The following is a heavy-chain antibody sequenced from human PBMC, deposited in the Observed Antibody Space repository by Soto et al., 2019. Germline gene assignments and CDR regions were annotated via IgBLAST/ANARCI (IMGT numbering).Heavy chain of an antibody. CDR3: ARKSDCSGGSCPYYFDY. D-gene: IGHD2-15*01. Sequence: GGSLRLSCAASGFTFSSYGMSWVRPDPGKGLEWVSGISGTGGSTYYADSVKGRFTISRDNSKNTLFLQMDSLRAEDTSVYYCARKSDCSGGSCPYYFDYWGQGTLVTVSS. CDR1: GFTFSSYG. CDR2: ISGTGGST. J-gene: IGHJ4*02. V-gene: IGHV3-23*01.